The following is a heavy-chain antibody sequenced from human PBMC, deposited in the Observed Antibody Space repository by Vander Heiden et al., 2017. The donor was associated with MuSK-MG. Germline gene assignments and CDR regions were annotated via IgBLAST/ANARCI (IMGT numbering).Heavy chain of an antibody. V-gene: IGHV3-23*01. CDR3: AKEGGLLWFGEKGY. D-gene: IGHD3-10*01. Sequence: VQLLESGGGLVQPGGSLRLSCAASGFTFGSYAMSWVRQAPGKGLEWVSAISGSGGSTYYADAVKGRFTISRDNSKITLYLQMNSLRAEDTAVYYCAKEGGLLWFGEKGYWGQGTLVTVSS. J-gene: IGHJ4*02. CDR2: ISGSGGST. CDR1: GFTFGSYA.